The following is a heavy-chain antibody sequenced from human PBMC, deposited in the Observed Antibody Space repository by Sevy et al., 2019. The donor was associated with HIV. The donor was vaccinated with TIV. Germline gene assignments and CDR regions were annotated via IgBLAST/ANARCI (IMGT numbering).Heavy chain of an antibody. CDR1: GDTFNSHG. V-gene: IGHV1-69*13. CDR3: AWAVEPAAVYNWFDP. J-gene: IGHJ5*02. CDR2: VIPLFGTS. Sequence: ASVKVSCKVSGDTFNSHGINWVRQAPGQGPEWMGGVIPLFGTSNYAQRFQGRVTITAAEYMTTVYMELSSLRSDDTAVYFCAWAVEPAAVYNWFDPWGQGTLVTVSS. D-gene: IGHD2-2*01.